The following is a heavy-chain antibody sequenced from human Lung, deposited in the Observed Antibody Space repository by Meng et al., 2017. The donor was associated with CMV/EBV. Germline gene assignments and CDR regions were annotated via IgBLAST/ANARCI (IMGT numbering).Heavy chain of an antibody. CDR1: GFTFSRYW. V-gene: IGHV3-74*01. D-gene: IGHD4-17*01. Sequence: GEXXTISCAASGFTFSRYWMHWARQAPGKGLVWVSRINNDESRKTYADSVKGRFTISRDSAKNTLYLQMNSLRAEDTAVYYCARERFDYGDYGLDYWGQGTXVTVSS. CDR2: INNDESRK. CDR3: ARERFDYGDYGLDY. J-gene: IGHJ4*02.